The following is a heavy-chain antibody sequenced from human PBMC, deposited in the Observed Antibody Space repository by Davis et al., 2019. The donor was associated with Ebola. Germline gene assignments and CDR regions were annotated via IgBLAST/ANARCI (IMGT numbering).Heavy chain of an antibody. CDR2: INQDGSDK. D-gene: IGHD1-1*01. Sequence: PGGSLRLSCAVSGFSFTTYWMTWVRQAPGKGLEWVANINQDGSDKSYVDSVEGRLTIARDNGKNSLYLQMSSLRAEDTAVYYCARLQGATLDFWGQGTLVTVSS. CDR3: ARLQGATLDF. V-gene: IGHV3-7*01. J-gene: IGHJ4*02. CDR1: GFSFTTYW.